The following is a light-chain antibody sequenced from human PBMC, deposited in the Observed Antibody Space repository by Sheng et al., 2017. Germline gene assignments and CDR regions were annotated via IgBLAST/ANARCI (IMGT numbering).Light chain of an antibody. V-gene: IGKV3-20*01. Sequence: EIVLTQSPGTLSLSPGERATLSCRASQSVSNNYLAWYQQKPGQAPRLLIYGASTRATGIPDRFGGSGSGTEFTLTISRLEPEDFAVYYCQQYGKTPNNFGQGTNLEI. J-gene: IGKJ2*01. CDR1: QSVSNNY. CDR2: GAS. CDR3: QQYGKTPNN.